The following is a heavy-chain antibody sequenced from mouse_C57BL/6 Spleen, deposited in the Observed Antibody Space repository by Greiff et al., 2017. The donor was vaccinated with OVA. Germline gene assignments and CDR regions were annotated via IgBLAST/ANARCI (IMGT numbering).Heavy chain of an antibody. Sequence: VQLQQSGAELVRPGTSVKVSCKASGYAFTNYLIEWVKQRPGQGLEWIGVINPGSGGTNYNEKFKGKATLTADKSSSTAYMQLSSLTSEDSAVYFCARGGLGYFDYWGQGTTLTVSS. CDR3: ARGGLGYFDY. V-gene: IGHV1-54*01. CDR2: INPGSGGT. D-gene: IGHD2-4*01. J-gene: IGHJ2*01. CDR1: GYAFTNYL.